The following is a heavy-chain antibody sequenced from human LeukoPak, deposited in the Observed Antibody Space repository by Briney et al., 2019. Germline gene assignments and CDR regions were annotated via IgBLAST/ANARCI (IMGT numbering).Heavy chain of an antibody. CDR1: GFTFSSYT. D-gene: IGHD2-2*01. J-gene: IGHJ4*02. Sequence: TGGSLRLSCAASGFTFSSYTMSWVRQAPGKGLEWVSAISGSGGSTYYADSVKGRFTISRDNSKNTLYLQMNSLRAEDTAVYYCAKDRVEVVPAAIFDYWGQGTLVTVSS. CDR3: AKDRVEVVPAAIFDY. V-gene: IGHV3-23*01. CDR2: ISGSGGST.